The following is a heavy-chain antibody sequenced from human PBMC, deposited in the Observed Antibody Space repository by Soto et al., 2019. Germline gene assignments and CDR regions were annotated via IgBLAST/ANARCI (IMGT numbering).Heavy chain of an antibody. Sequence: QVQLVQSGAEVKKPGSSVKVSCKASGGTFSSYAISWVRQAPGQGLEWMGGIIPIFGTANYAQKFQGRVTMTADDSTSTAYMELSSLRSEDTAVYYCASETVGSTDYYYGMDVWGQGTPGTVSS. J-gene: IGHJ6*02. V-gene: IGHV1-69*01. CDR1: GGTFSSYA. CDR2: IIPIFGTA. D-gene: IGHD1-26*01. CDR3: ASETVGSTDYYYGMDV.